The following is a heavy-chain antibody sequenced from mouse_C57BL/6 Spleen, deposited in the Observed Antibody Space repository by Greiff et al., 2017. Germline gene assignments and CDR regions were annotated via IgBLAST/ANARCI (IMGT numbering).Heavy chain of an antibody. CDR1: GYTFTDHS. CDR2: INPRDGST. CDR3: AGSLSHVFDY. D-gene: IGHD6-2*01. Sequence: VQLQQPDAELVKPGASVKISCKVSGYTFTDHSIHWMKQRPEQGLEWIGYINPRDGSTQYNEKFKGKATLAADKSSSAAYMLLSSLSSEDSAVYFCAGSLSHVFDYWGQGTTLTVSS. J-gene: IGHJ2*01. V-gene: IGHV1-78*01.